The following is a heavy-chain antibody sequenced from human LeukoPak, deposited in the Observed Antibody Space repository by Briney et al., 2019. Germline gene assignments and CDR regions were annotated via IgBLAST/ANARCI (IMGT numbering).Heavy chain of an antibody. CDR2: IYYTGST. Sequence: SETLSLTCTVSGASISNFNYYWGWIRQPPGKGLEWIGNIYYTGSTYYSPSLKSRVTISVDTSNNQFSLKMMSVNAADTAVYYCANSGAGSFDYRGQGTLVTVSS. CDR3: ANSGAGSFDY. D-gene: IGHD3-10*01. V-gene: IGHV4-39*07. CDR1: GASISNFNYY. J-gene: IGHJ4*02.